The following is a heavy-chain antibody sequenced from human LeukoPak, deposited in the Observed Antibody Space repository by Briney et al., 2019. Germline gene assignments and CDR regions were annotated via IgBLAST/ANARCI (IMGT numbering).Heavy chain of an antibody. V-gene: IGHV1-3*01. CDR2: INAGNGNT. Sequence: ASVKVSCKASGGTFSSYAMHWVRQAPGQRLEWMGWINAGNGNTKYSQKFQGRVTITRDTSASTAYMELSSLRSEDTAVYYCARYWVVTAAGIHRAFDIWGQGTMVTVSS. D-gene: IGHD6-13*01. CDR3: ARYWVVTAAGIHRAFDI. J-gene: IGHJ3*02. CDR1: GGTFSSYA.